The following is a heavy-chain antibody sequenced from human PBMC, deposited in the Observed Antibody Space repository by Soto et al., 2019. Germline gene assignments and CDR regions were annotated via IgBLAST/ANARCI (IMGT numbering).Heavy chain of an antibody. CDR1: GGSISSGGYY. D-gene: IGHD3-22*01. CDR2: IYYSGST. J-gene: IGHJ4*02. CDR3: ARERRYYDSSGYFDY. Sequence: SETLSLTCTVSGGSISSGGYYWSWIRQHPGKGLEWIGYIYYSGSTYYNPSLKSRVTISVDTSKNQFSLKLSSVTAADTAVYYCARERRYYDSSGYFDYWGQGTLVTVSS. V-gene: IGHV4-31*03.